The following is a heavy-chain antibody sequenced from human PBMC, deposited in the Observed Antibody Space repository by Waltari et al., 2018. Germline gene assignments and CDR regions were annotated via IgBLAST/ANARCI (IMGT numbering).Heavy chain of an antibody. CDR3: ARERIGSFDY. CDR2: IWYDGSNK. D-gene: IGHD3-10*01. V-gene: IGHV3-33*01. J-gene: IGHJ4*02. Sequence: QVQLVESGGGVVQPGRSLRLSCAASGFPFRSFGRHWVRQAPGKGLEWVAVIWYDGSNKYYADSVKGRFTISRDNSKNTLYLQMNSLRAEDTAVYYCARERIGSFDYWGQGTLVTVSS. CDR1: GFPFRSFG.